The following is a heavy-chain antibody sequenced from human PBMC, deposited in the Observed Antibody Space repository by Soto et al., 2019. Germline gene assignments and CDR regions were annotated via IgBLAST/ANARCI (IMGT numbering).Heavy chain of an antibody. CDR3: AKDSDSGGFDY. V-gene: IGHV3-30*18. J-gene: IGHJ4*02. Sequence: HVQLVESGGGVVQPGTSLRVSCAASGFTFSSSGMHWVRQAPGKGLEWVTVISYDGINRYYADSVKGRFTISRDNSKNTLYLQMNSLRAEDTAVYHCAKDSDSGGFDYWGQGTLVTVSS. CDR2: ISYDGINR. CDR1: GFTFSSSG. D-gene: IGHD2-15*01.